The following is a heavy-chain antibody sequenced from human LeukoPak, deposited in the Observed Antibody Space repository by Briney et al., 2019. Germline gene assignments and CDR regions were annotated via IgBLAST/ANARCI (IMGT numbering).Heavy chain of an antibody. CDR3: ARSPRLVAHDAFDI. V-gene: IGHV3-23*01. D-gene: IGHD2-15*01. CDR2: ISGSGSTT. CDR1: GFTFSSYA. Sequence: GGSLRLSCAASGFTFSSYAMNWVRQAPGKGLEWVSAISGSGSTTYYADSVKGRFTISRDNSKNTLYLQMNSLRAEDTAVYYCARSPRLVAHDAFDIWGQGTMVTVSS. J-gene: IGHJ3*02.